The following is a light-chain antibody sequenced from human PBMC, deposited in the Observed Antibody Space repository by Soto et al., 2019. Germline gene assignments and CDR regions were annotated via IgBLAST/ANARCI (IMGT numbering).Light chain of an antibody. CDR1: SSDVGGYNY. J-gene: IGLJ3*02. CDR3: ATRDNSLSRWV. V-gene: IGLV2-14*01. CDR2: GVT. Sequence: QSALTQPASVSGSPGQSITISCTGTSSDVGGYNYVSWYQQYPGKAPKLIIYGVTNRPSGVPDRLSGSKSGTSASLAISGLRSEDEADYYCATRDNSLSRWVFGGGTKLTVL.